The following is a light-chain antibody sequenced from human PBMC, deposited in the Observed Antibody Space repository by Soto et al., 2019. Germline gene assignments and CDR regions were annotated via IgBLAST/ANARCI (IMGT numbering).Light chain of an antibody. Sequence: LQLTQSPPTLSASVGDRVTITCRASQTISTWMAWYQQKPGKAPKLLVYDASTLQSGVASRFSGSGSGTEFTLIISGLQPDDSATYYCQQYTNTNNPWMFGQGTKVDIK. CDR1: QTISTW. CDR2: DAS. V-gene: IGKV1-5*01. J-gene: IGKJ1*01. CDR3: QQYTNTNNPWM.